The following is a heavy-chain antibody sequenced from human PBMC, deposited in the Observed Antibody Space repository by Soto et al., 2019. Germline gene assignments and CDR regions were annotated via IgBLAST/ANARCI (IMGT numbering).Heavy chain of an antibody. CDR2: ISNDGTTI. CDR3: TRDYEGLGI. D-gene: IGHD7-27*01. Sequence: EVQLVESGGGLVQPGGSLRLSCAASGFTFSRYRMHWVRQGPGKGLVWVSLISNDGTTINYADSVKGRFTISRDNAENTLYLQMNSLRAEDTAVYYCTRDYEGLGIWGQGTLATVSS. J-gene: IGHJ4*02. V-gene: IGHV3-74*01. CDR1: GFTFSRYR.